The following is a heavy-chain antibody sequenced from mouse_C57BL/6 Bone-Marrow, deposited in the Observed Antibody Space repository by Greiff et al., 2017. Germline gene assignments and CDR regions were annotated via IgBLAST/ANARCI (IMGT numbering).Heavy chain of an antibody. D-gene: IGHD1-1*01. Sequence: QVQLQQPGAELVKPGASVKLSCKASGYTFTSYWMHWVKQRPGPGLEWIGMIHPNSGSTNSNEKFKSKDTLTVDKSSSTANVQLSSLTSEDSAVYYCARPHYYGSSYLYYFDYWGQGTTLTVSS. J-gene: IGHJ2*01. CDR3: ARPHYYGSSYLYYFDY. V-gene: IGHV1-64*01. CDR1: GYTFTSYW. CDR2: IHPNSGST.